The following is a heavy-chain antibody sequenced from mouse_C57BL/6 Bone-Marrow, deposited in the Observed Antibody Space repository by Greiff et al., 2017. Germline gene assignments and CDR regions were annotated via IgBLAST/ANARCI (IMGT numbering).Heavy chain of an antibody. CDR3: VRDYGRGTFAD. J-gene: IGHJ3*01. D-gene: IGHD1-1*01. V-gene: IGHV10-3*01. CDR1: GFTFNTYA. Sequence: EVKLQESGGGLVQPKGSLKLSCAASGFTFNTYAMHWVRQAPGKGLEWVARISSKSSNYATYYADTVKDRFTISRDDSLSMLYLQMNNLKTEDTAMYYCVRDYGRGTFADWGRGTLVTVSA. CDR2: ISSKSSNYAT.